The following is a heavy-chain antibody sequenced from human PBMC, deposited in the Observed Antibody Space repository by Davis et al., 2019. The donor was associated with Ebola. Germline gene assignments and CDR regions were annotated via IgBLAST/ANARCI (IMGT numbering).Heavy chain of an antibody. Sequence: GESLKISCAASGFTFSSYGMHWVRQAPGKGLEWVAVIWYDGSNKYYADSVKGRFTISRDNSKNTLYLQMNSLRAEDTAVYYCARDLVAAAVFSLYYYYGMDVWGQGTTVTVSS. CDR3: ARDLVAAAVFSLYYYYGMDV. CDR1: GFTFSSYG. CDR2: IWYDGSNK. J-gene: IGHJ6*02. D-gene: IGHD6-13*01. V-gene: IGHV3-33*01.